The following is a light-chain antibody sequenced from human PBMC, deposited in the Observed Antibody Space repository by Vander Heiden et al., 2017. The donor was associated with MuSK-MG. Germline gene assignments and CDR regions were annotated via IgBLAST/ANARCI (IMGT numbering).Light chain of an antibody. CDR1: QSVSSA. J-gene: IGKJ4*01. V-gene: IGKV3-11*01. CDR2: EVS. Sequence: EIVLPQSAATLSSSPGGRAPLSCSASQSVSSALVWYQQKAGQAPRLLIYEVSNRATGIPARFSGSGSGTDFTLTINSLEPEDFAVYYCQQRSNWPLTFGGGTKVEIK. CDR3: QQRSNWPLT.